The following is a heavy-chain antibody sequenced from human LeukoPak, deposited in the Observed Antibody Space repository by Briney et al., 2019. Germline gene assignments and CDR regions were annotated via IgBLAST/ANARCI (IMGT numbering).Heavy chain of an antibody. CDR1: GGSISSYY. Sequence: PSETLSLTCTVSGGSISSYYWSWIRQPPGKGLEWIGYIYYSGSTYYNPSLKSRVTISVDTSKNQFSLKLSSVTAADTAVYYCARDAIPTTSSDPDAFDIWGQGTMVTVSS. CDR3: ARDAIPTTSSDPDAFDI. J-gene: IGHJ3*02. CDR2: IYYSGST. V-gene: IGHV4-59*12. D-gene: IGHD2-2*01.